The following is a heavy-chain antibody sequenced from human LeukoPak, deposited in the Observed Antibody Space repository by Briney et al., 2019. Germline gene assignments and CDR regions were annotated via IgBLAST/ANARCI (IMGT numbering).Heavy chain of an antibody. CDR3: ASSRVWFGELLPNY. D-gene: IGHD3-10*01. Sequence: GGSLRLSCAASGFTFSSYGMSWVRQAPGKGLEWVSAISGSGGSTYYADSVKGRFTISRDNSRNTLYLQMNSLRAEDTAVYYCASSRVWFGELLPNYWGQGTLVTVSS. CDR2: ISGSGGST. V-gene: IGHV3-23*01. J-gene: IGHJ4*02. CDR1: GFTFSSYG.